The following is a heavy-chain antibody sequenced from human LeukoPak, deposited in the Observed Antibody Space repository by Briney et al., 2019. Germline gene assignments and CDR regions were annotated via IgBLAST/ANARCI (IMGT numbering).Heavy chain of an antibody. CDR2: ISAYNGNT. J-gene: IGHJ6*03. D-gene: IGHD3-10*01. V-gene: IGHV1-18*01. CDR3: ARGSRYYYGSGSPRGGYMDV. CDR1: GYTFTSYG. Sequence: ASVKVSCKASGYTFTSYGISWVRQAPGQGLEWMGWISAYNGNTNYAQKLQGRVTMTTDTSTSTAYMELRSLRSDDTAVYYCARGSRYYYGSGSPRGGYMDVWGKGTTVTASS.